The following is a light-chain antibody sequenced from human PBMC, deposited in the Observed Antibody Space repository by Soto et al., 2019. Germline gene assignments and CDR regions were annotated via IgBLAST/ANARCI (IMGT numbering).Light chain of an antibody. CDR3: QRYSAWPLT. J-gene: IGKJ4*01. V-gene: IGKV3-15*01. Sequence: EIVMTQSPVTLSVSPGERATLSCRASQNIRSNFLAWYQQKPGQPPRLLIYGITTSATGIPARSSASGSGIGFTLKIRSLPSEDLAVYYRQRYSAWPLTFGGGTKVEIK. CDR2: GIT. CDR1: QNIRSN.